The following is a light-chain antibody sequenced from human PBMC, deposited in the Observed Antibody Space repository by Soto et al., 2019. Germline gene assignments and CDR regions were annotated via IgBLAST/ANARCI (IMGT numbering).Light chain of an antibody. J-gene: IGKJ5*01. CDR1: QGISSY. Sequence: IQLTPSQSSLSASVGDRVTITCRASQGISSYLAWYQQKPGKAPKLLIKAASTLQTGVPSRFSGSGSGTDFTLTISGLQPEDFATYYCQQLNINSYPITFVQGTRLEIK. CDR3: QQLNINSYPIT. CDR2: AAS. V-gene: IGKV1-9*01.